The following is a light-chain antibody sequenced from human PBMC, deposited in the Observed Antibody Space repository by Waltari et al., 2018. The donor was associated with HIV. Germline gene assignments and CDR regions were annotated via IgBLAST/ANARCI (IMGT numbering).Light chain of an antibody. V-gene: IGKV1-5*03. CDR2: KAS. CDR3: QQYSAFPFT. Sequence: DIEMTQSPSTLPLSLGDRVTITCRASQTISSSLAWYQQRPGTAPKLLIYKASSLEDGVPSRFSGSGSGTEFTLTISSLQPDDIAVCFCQQYSAFPFTFGQGTKLEI. CDR1: QTISSS. J-gene: IGKJ2*01.